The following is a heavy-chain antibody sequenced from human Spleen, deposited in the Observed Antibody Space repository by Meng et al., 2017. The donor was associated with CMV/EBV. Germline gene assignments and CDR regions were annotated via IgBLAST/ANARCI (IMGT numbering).Heavy chain of an antibody. CDR2: ISGSGGST. J-gene: IGHJ5*02. V-gene: IGHV3-23*01. Sequence: GGSLRLSCAASGFTFSSYAMSWVRQAPGKGLEWVSAISGSGGSTYYADSVKGRFTISRDNSKNTLYLQMDSLRAEDTAVYYCAKVSINYDWFDPWGQGTLVTVSS. CDR1: GFTFSSYA. D-gene: IGHD4-11*01. CDR3: AKVSINYDWFDP.